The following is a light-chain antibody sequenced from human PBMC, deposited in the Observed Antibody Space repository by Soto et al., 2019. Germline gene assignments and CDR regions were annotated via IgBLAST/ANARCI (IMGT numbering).Light chain of an antibody. Sequence: EIVLTQSPATLSLSPGERATLSCRASQTITTYLAWYQQKPGLPPRLLIYGASNRATGIPARFSGSGSGTDFTLTISSLEPEDFAVYYCQQRSNWHTWTFGQGTKVDIK. CDR2: GAS. CDR3: QQRSNWHTWT. J-gene: IGKJ1*01. V-gene: IGKV3-11*01. CDR1: QTITTY.